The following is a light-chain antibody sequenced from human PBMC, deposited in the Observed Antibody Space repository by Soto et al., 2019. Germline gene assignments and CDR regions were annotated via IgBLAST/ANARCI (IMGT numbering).Light chain of an antibody. CDR1: QSVNSNY. J-gene: IGKJ1*01. CDR3: QQYGDMWT. V-gene: IGKV3-20*01. Sequence: EIVMTQSPATLSVSPGGRSTLSCRASQSVNSNYLAWYQQKPGQAPRLLIYGASTRATGIPARFSGSGSGTDFTLTINRLEPEDFAVYFCQQYGDMWTFGQGTKVDIK. CDR2: GAS.